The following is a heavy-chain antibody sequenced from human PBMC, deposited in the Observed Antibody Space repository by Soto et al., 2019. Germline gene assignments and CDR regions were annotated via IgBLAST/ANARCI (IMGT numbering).Heavy chain of an antibody. CDR3: ARDKDFCSGGSCYSRNAFDI. V-gene: IGHV3-21*01. D-gene: IGHD2-15*01. Sequence: TGGSLRLSCASSGLTFSSYSMNLVRQAPGKGLEWVSSISSSSSYIYYADSVKGRFTISRDNAKNSLYLQMNSLRAEDTAVYYCARDKDFCSGGSCYSRNAFDIWGQGTMVTVSS. CDR2: ISSSSSYI. J-gene: IGHJ3*02. CDR1: GLTFSSYS.